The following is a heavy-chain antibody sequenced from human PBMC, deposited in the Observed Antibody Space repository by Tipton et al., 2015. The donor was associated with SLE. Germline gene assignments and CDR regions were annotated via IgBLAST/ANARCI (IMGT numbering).Heavy chain of an antibody. J-gene: IGHJ4*02. V-gene: IGHV4-59*12. D-gene: IGHD5-12*01. Sequence: TLSLTCTVSGGSISRYWWSWIRQPPGKGLEWIGYVYYSGSTTYNPSLKSRVSISVDTSTNRLFLNLISVTAADTALYYCARLISAYDCNFDYWGQGTLVTVSS. CDR1: GGSISRYW. CDR2: VYYSGST. CDR3: ARLISAYDCNFDY.